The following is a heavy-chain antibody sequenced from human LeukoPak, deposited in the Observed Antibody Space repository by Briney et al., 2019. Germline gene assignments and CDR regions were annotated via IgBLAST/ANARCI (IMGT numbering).Heavy chain of an antibody. D-gene: IGHD2-8*01. CDR3: ARDRRMLGYYSDY. J-gene: IGHJ4*02. V-gene: IGHV7-4-1*02. CDR2: INTNTGNP. CDR1: GYTFTSYT. Sequence: ASVKVSCKASGYTFTSYTMNWVRQAPGQGLEWMGWINTNTGNPTYAQAFTGRFLFSLDTSVSTAYLQISSLKAEDTAVYYCARDRRMLGYYSDYWGQGPLVTVSS.